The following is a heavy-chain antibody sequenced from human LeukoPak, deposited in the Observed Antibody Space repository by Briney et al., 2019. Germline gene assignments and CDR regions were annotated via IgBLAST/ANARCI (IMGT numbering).Heavy chain of an antibody. CDR3: ARDPSPPYYDSSGYPY. CDR1: GFTFSSYS. D-gene: IGHD3-22*01. Sequence: GGSLRLSCAASGFTFSSYSMNWVRQAPGKGLEWVSSISSSSSYIYYADSVKGRFTISRDNAKNSLYLQMNSLRAEDTAVYHCARDPSPPYYDSSGYPYWGQGTLVTVSS. CDR2: ISSSSSYI. J-gene: IGHJ4*02. V-gene: IGHV3-21*01.